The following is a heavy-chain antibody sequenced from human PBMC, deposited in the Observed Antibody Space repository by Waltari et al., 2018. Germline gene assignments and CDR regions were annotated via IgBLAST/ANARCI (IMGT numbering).Heavy chain of an antibody. J-gene: IGHJ4*02. Sequence: QVQLQESGPGLVKPSETLSLTCTVSGGSISSYYWSWIRQPPGKGLEWIGYIYCSGSTNYNPSLKSRVTISVDTSKNQFSLKLSSVTAADTAVYYCAGIYGSGSYSDYWGQGTLVTVSS. CDR2: IYCSGST. D-gene: IGHD3-10*01. CDR3: AGIYGSGSYSDY. CDR1: GGSISSYY. V-gene: IGHV4-59*01.